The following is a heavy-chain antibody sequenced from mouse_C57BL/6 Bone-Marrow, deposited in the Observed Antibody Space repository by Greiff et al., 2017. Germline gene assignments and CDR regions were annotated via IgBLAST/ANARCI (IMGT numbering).Heavy chain of an antibody. D-gene: IGHD1-1*01. J-gene: IGHJ4*01. Sequence: QVQLKESGPGLVAPSQSLSITCTVSGFSLTSYGVHWVRQPPGKCLEWLVVIWSDGSTTYNSALKSRLSISKDNSKSQVFLKMNSLQTDDTAMYYCARHDYYSRGAMDYWGQGTSVTVSS. CDR3: ARHDYYSRGAMDY. V-gene: IGHV2-6-1*01. CDR1: GFSLTSYG. CDR2: IWSDGST.